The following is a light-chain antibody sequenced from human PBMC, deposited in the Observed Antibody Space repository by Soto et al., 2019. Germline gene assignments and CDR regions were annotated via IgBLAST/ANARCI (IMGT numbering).Light chain of an antibody. CDR1: QSVSTW. CDR3: QQYDVYPFT. Sequence: DLQMTQSPTSLSASVGDRVTISCRASQSVSTWLAWYHQKPGKAPRSLIYAATSLRSGVPPRFSGSGSGTDFTLTISSLDPEDFGTYYCQQYDVYPFTFGPGTTVDV. CDR2: AAT. J-gene: IGKJ3*01. V-gene: IGKV1D-16*01.